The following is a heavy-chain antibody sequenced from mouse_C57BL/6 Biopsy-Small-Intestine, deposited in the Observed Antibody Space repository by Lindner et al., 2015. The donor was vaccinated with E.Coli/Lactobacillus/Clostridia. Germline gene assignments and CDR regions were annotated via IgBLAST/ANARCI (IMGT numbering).Heavy chain of an antibody. CDR2: IYPGSVNT. V-gene: IGHV1-66*01. J-gene: IGHJ4*01. CDR3: ARSDYYVMDY. Sequence: VQLQESGPELVKPGTSVKISCKASGYSFTSHYIHWVKQRPGQGLEWIGWIYPGSVNTNYNERFKGKATLTADTSSSTAYMQLSSLTSEDSAVYYCARSDYYVMDYWGQGTSVTVSS. CDR1: GYSFTSHY.